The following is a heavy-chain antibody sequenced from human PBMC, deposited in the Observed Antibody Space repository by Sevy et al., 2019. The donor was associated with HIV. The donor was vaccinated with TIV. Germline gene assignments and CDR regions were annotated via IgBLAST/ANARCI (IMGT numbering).Heavy chain of an antibody. Sequence: GGSLRLSCVASGFTFSNSAMSWVRQAPGKGLQWVSFIRGSGDGIFYADSAKGRFTISRGNSKNTLYLQMNALRVEDTAVYYCVKRKLLRDYFYYMDVWGKGTTVTVSS. J-gene: IGHJ6*03. CDR2: IRGSGDGI. CDR3: VKRKLLRDYFYYMDV. V-gene: IGHV3-23*01. CDR1: GFTFSNSA.